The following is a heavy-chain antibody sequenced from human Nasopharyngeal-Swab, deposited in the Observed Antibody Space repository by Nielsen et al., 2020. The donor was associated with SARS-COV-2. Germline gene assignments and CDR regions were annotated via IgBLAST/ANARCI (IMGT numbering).Heavy chain of an antibody. Sequence: GESLKISCAASGISFSSYGMHWVRQAPGKGLEWVALIYYDGSETYYVDSVKGRFTISRYNSENTLYLQMNSLRVDDTSVYYWAKGYWYFDLWCRGTLVTVSS. CDR2: IYYDGSET. V-gene: IGHV3-30*18. J-gene: IGHJ2*01. CDR1: GISFSSYG. CDR3: AKGYWYFDL.